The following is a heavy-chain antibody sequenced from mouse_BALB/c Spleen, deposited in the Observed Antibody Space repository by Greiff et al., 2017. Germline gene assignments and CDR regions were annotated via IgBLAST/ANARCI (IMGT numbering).Heavy chain of an antibody. D-gene: IGHD1-1*02. J-gene: IGHJ4*01. V-gene: IGHV5-9-3*01. CDR2: ISSGGSYT. CDR3: ARHGNYAMDY. Sequence: EVMLVESGGGLVKPGGSLKLSCAASGFTFSSYAMSWVRQTPEKRLEWVATISSGGSYTYYPDSVKGRFTISRDNAKNTLYLQTSSLRSEDTAMYYCARHGNYAMDYWGQGTSVTVSS. CDR1: GFTFSSYA.